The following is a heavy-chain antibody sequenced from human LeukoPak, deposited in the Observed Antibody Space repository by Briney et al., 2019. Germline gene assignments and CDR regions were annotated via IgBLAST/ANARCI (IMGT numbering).Heavy chain of an antibody. Sequence: GGSLRLSCAASGFTFSSYSMNWVRQAPGKGLEWASSISSSSSYIYYADSVKGRFTISRDNAKNSLYLQMNSLRAEDTAVYYCARDAAAGLFDYWGQGTRVTVSS. J-gene: IGHJ4*02. CDR1: GFTFSSYS. CDR3: ARDAAAGLFDY. V-gene: IGHV3-21*01. CDR2: ISSSSSYI. D-gene: IGHD6-13*01.